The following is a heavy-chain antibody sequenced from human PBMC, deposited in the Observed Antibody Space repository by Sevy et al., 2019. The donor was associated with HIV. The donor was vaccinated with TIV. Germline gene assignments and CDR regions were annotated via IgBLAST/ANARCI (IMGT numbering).Heavy chain of an antibody. CDR2: IYYSGST. J-gene: IGHJ3*02. V-gene: IGHV4-59*01. CDR3: ARGYRYYDILTGYFAFDI. D-gene: IGHD3-9*01. Sequence: ETLSLTCTVSGGSISSYYWSWIRQPPGKGLEWIGYIYYSGSTNYNPSLKSRVTISVDTSKNQFSLKLSSVTAADTAVYYCARGYRYYDILTGYFAFDIWGQGTMVTVSS. CDR1: GGSISSYY.